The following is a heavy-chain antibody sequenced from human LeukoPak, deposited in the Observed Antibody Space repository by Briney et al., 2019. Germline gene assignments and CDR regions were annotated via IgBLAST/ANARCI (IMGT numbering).Heavy chain of an antibody. J-gene: IGHJ4*02. CDR3: ASRRDYYDSSGLCAFDY. Sequence: GGSLRLSCAVSGFTFRSYWMNWVRQAPGKGLEWVANIKEDGSERYYVDSVKGRFTISRDNAKKSLYLQMNGLRAEDTAVYYCASRRDYYDSSGLCAFDYWGQGTLVTVSS. CDR2: IKEDGSER. V-gene: IGHV3-7*01. D-gene: IGHD3-22*01. CDR1: GFTFRSYW.